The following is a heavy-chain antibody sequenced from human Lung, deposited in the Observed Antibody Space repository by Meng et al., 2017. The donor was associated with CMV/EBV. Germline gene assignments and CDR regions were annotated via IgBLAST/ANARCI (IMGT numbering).Heavy chain of an antibody. J-gene: IGHJ6*02. CDR2: IYPNSGGT. CDR1: GYTFTGYY. D-gene: IGHD3-3*01. CDR3: ARPGRDFWSGYRAHLLMDV. V-gene: IGHV1-2*02. Sequence: ASVKVSCKASGYTFTGYYMHWVRQAPGQGLEWMGWIYPNSGGTNYAQKFQGRVTMTRDTSISTAYMELSRLRSDDTAVYYCARPGRDFWSGYRAHLLMDVXGQGXTVTVSS.